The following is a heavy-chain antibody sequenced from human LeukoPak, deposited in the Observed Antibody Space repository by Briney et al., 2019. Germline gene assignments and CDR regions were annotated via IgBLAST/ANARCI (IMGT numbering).Heavy chain of an antibody. CDR1: GFTVSSNY. Sequence: GGSLRLSCAASGFTVSSNYMSWVRQAPGKGLEWVSVIYSGGSTYYADSVKSRFTISTDNTKNSLYLQRNSLRAQDKAVYYRERGFLWYGELCDYCIDVWGKGTTVTVSS. CDR3: ERGFLWYGELCDYCIDV. D-gene: IGHD3-10*01. CDR2: IYSGGST. J-gene: IGHJ6*04. V-gene: IGHV3-53*01.